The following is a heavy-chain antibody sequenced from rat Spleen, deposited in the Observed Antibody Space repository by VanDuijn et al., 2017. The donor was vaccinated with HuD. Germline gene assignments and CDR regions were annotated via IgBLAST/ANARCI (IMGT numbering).Heavy chain of an antibody. Sequence: EVQLVESDGGLVQPGRSLKLSCAASGFTFSDFYMAWVRQAPTKGLEWVATISYDGSKTYYRDSVKGRFTISRDNARSTLNLHMDSLRSEDTAIYYCARQGYGGYTDWFAYWGQGTLVTVSS. CDR1: GFTFSDFY. J-gene: IGHJ3*01. CDR2: ISYDGSKT. V-gene: IGHV5-29*01. CDR3: ARQGYGGYTDWFAY. D-gene: IGHD1-11*01.